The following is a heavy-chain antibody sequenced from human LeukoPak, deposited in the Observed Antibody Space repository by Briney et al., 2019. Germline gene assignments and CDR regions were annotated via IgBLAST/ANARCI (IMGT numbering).Heavy chain of an antibody. Sequence: GGSLRLSCAVSGITLSNYGMSWVRQAPGKGLEWVAGISDRGGSPHYADPVKGRFTISRDNSRNTVYLQINSLRAEDTAVYYCGKTTVGYSSGQKPAWPVDYWGQGTLVTVSS. CDR3: GKTTVGYSSGQKPAWPVDY. J-gene: IGHJ4*02. CDR1: GITLSNYG. V-gene: IGHV3-23*01. D-gene: IGHD5-18*01. CDR2: ISDRGGSP.